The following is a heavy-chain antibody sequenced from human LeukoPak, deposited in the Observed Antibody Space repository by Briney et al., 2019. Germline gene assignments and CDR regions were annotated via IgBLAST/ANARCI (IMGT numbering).Heavy chain of an antibody. CDR1: GFTFSTYA. Sequence: GGSLRLSCAASGFTFSTYAMSWVRQAPGRGLEWVSAITGGAGGTYYADSVKGRFTISRDNSKNTLYLQMSSLRAEDTAVYYCAKRVSGWYQIDYWGQGTLVTVSS. D-gene: IGHD6-19*01. CDR3: AKRVSGWYQIDY. J-gene: IGHJ4*02. V-gene: IGHV3-23*01. CDR2: ITGGAGGT.